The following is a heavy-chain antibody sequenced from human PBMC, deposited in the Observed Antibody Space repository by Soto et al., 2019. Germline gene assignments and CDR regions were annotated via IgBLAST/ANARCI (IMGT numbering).Heavy chain of an antibody. CDR1: GFTFSSYA. D-gene: IGHD2-15*01. V-gene: IGHV3-23*01. Sequence: GGSLRLSCAASGFTFSSYAMSWVRQAPGKGLEWVSAISGSGGSTYYADSVKGRFTISRDNSKNTLYLQMNSLRAEDTAVYYCAILGIFPEAYFDYWGQGTLVTVSS. J-gene: IGHJ4*02. CDR3: AILGIFPEAYFDY. CDR2: ISGSGGST.